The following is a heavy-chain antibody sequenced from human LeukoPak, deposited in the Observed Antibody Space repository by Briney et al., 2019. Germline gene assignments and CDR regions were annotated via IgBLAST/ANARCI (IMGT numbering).Heavy chain of an antibody. V-gene: IGHV1-46*01. Sequence: ASVTVSCKASGGTFSSYAISWVRQAPGQGLEWMGIINPSGGSTSYAQKFQGRVTMTRDMSTSTVYMELSSLRSEDTAVYYCARLMSGAGWGQGTLVTVSS. J-gene: IGHJ4*02. CDR3: ARLMSGAG. D-gene: IGHD3-10*02. CDR1: GGTFSSYA. CDR2: INPSGGST.